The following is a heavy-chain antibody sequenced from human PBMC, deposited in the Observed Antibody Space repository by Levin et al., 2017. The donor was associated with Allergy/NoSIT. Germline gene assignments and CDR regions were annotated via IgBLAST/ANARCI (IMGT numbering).Heavy chain of an antibody. V-gene: IGHV3-48*04. CDR2: ISSSSSTI. CDR3: ARGGTESGSPSRG. J-gene: IGHJ4*02. CDR1: GFTFSSRN. Sequence: GESLKISCAASGFTFSSRNMNWVRQAPGKGLEWVSYISSSSSTIYYADSVRGRFTISRDNAKNSLYLQMNSLRAEDTAVYYCARGGTESGSPSRGWGQGTLVTVSS. D-gene: IGHD1/OR15-1a*01.